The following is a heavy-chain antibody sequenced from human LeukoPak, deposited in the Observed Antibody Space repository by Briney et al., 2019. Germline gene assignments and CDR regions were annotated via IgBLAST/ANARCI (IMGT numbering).Heavy chain of an antibody. CDR3: AREGVDTAMDDYYYYMDV. Sequence: ETLSLTCAVYGGSFSGYYWGWIRQPPGKGLEGIGSIYYSGSTYYNPSLKSRVTISVDTSKNQFSLKLSSVIAADTAVYYCAREGVDTAMDDYYYYMDVWGKGTTVTVSS. D-gene: IGHD5-18*01. CDR2: IYYSGST. V-gene: IGHV4-34*01. CDR1: GGSFSGYY. J-gene: IGHJ6*03.